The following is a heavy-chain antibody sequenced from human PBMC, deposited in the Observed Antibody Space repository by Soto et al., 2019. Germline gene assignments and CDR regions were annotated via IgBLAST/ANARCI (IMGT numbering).Heavy chain of an antibody. CDR1: GYTFTSYY. Sequence: ASVKVSCKASGYTFTSYYMHWVRQAPGQGLEWMGIINPSGGSTSYAQKFQGRVTMTRDTSTSTVYMELSSLRSEDTAVYYCARDGRSAATRDYYYVMDVWGQGTTVTVSS. CDR2: INPSGGST. CDR3: ARDGRSAATRDYYYVMDV. V-gene: IGHV1-46*01. J-gene: IGHJ6*02. D-gene: IGHD2-15*01.